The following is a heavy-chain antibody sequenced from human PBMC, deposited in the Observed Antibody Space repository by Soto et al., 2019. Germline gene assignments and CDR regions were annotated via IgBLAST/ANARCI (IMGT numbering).Heavy chain of an antibody. Sequence: PSETLSLTCTVSGDSIDTSSYFWGWIRQPPGKGLEWIGSVCYRGTTYYNPSLKSRLTISVDTSKRQFSLKLSSVTAADTAVFYCARQGEHSSSYFFDSWGQGTLVTVSS. D-gene: IGHD6-6*01. CDR1: GDSIDTSSYF. V-gene: IGHV4-39*01. CDR3: ARQGEHSSSYFFDS. CDR2: VCYRGTT. J-gene: IGHJ4*02.